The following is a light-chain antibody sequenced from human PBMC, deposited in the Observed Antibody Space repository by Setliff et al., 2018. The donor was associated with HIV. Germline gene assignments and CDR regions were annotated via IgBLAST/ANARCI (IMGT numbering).Light chain of an antibody. CDR2: DVS. CDR3: CSYTTSNNGVV. J-gene: IGLJ2*01. Sequence: QSALTQPASVSGSPGQSITISCTGSSSDVGGYDYVSWYQQYPGKAPKLLIFDVSHRRSGISNRFSGSKSDNTASLTISGLQPEDEADYYCCSYTTSNNGVVFGGGTKVNVL. V-gene: IGLV2-14*01. CDR1: SSDVGGYDY.